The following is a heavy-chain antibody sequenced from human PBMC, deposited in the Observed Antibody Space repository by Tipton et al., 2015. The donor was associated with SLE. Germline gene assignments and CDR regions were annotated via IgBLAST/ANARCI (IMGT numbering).Heavy chain of an antibody. CDR2: IYYSGST. D-gene: IGHD3-16*02. Sequence: GLVKPSETLSLTCTVSGGSISSTSHRWGWIRQPPGKGLEWIGSIYYSGSTEYNPSLKSRVTISVDTSKNQFSLNLNSVTAADTAMYYCARQTARLSPIDYWGQGTLVSVSS. CDR3: ARQTARLSPIDY. V-gene: IGHV4-39*01. J-gene: IGHJ4*02. CDR1: GGSISSTSHR.